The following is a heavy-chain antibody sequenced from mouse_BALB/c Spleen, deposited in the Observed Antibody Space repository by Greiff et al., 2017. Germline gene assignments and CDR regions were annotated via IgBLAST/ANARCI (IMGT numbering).Heavy chain of an antibody. V-gene: IGHV2-2*02. Sequence: VKLVESGPGLVQPSQSLSITCTVSGFSLTSYGVHWVRQSPGKGLEWLGVIWSGGSTDYNAAFISRLSISKDNSKSQVFFKMNSLQANDTAIYYCARNAGDGYYGGFAYWGQGTLVTVSA. CDR3: ARNAGDGYYGGFAY. CDR2: IWSGGST. CDR1: GFSLTSYG. J-gene: IGHJ3*01. D-gene: IGHD2-3*01.